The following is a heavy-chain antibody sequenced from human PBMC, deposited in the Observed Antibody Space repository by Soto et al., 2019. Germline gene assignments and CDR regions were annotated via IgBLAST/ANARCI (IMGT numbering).Heavy chain of an antibody. CDR2: IHRSGST. Sequence: QVQLQESGPGLVRPSGTVSLTCAVSGLSISSGDWWSWVRQPPGKGLEWIGEIHRSGSTNYNPSLKSRVTMSVVPSKDLFSLTLTSVTAADTAFYYCARDQGSHPGDWGQGTLVSVSS. D-gene: IGHD6-13*01. CDR1: GLSISSGDW. V-gene: IGHV4-4*02. J-gene: IGHJ4*02. CDR3: ARDQGSHPGD.